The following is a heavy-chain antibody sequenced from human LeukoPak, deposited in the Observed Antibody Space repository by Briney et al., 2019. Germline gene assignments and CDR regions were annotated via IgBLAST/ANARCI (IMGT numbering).Heavy chain of an antibody. CDR2: INPNSGGT. D-gene: IGHD3-10*01. CDR1: GYTFTGYY. CDR3: ASSSRGIHYMDV. V-gene: IGHV1-2*02. Sequence: ASVKVSCKASGYTFTGYYIHWVRQAPGQGLEWMGWINPNSGGTNYAQKFQGRVTMTRDASISTAYMELSRLRSDDTAVYYCASSSRGIHYMDVWGKGTTVTVSS. J-gene: IGHJ6*03.